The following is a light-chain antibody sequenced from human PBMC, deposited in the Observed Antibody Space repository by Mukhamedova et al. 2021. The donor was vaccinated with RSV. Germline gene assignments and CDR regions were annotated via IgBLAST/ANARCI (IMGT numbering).Light chain of an antibody. Sequence: MGTITCRASQSISSYLNWYQQKPGKAPKPLIYAASSWQSGFPSRLIASGSGPDSTLTISSRQLEDLETNYCQQSYSTPPTFGQGTR. CDR3: QQSYSTPPT. J-gene: IGKJ5*01. CDR2: AAS. CDR1: QSISSY. V-gene: IGKV1-39*01.